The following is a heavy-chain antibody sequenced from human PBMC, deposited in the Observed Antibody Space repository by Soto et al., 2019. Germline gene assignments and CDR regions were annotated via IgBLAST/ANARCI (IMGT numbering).Heavy chain of an antibody. CDR2: IYHTGSA. V-gene: IGHV4-30-4*01. CDR3: TKKDSGHGIDV. CDR1: GDSISYGDRY. Sequence: QVQLQESGPGLVKPSQTLSLTCTVSGDSISYGDRYWSWIRQPPGKGLEWIGNIYHTGSAYYNSSLKSRLTISVDTSKNQFSLRLSSMTAADTAVYYCTKKDSGHGIDVWGQGTTVTVSS. D-gene: IGHD2-15*01. J-gene: IGHJ6*02.